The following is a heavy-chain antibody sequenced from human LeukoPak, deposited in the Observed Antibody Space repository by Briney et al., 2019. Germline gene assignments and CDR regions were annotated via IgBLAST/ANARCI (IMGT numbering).Heavy chain of an antibody. J-gene: IGHJ4*02. CDR1: GGSIRSYY. CDR3: ARAESSSWVDH. CDR2: MYYSGST. Sequence: SETLSLTCTVSGGSIRSYYWFWIRQPPGKGLEWIGNMYYSGSTNYNPSLKSRVTISVDTSRNQFSLKLSSVTAADTAVYYCARAESSSWVDHWSQGTLVTVSS. D-gene: IGHD6-13*01. V-gene: IGHV4-59*01.